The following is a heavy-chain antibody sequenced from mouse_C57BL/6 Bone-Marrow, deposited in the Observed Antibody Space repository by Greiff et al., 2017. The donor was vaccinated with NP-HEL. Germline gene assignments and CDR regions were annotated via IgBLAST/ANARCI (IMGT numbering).Heavy chain of an antibody. J-gene: IGHJ2*01. Sequence: EVKLVESGGGLVQPGGSLKLSCAASGFTFSDYYMYWVRQTPGKRLEWVAYISNGGGSTYYPATVKGRFTISRDNATNTLYLQMSRLQSEDTAMYYCARQDYWGQGTTLTVSS. CDR1: GFTFSDYY. V-gene: IGHV5-12*01. CDR2: ISNGGGST. CDR3: ARQDY.